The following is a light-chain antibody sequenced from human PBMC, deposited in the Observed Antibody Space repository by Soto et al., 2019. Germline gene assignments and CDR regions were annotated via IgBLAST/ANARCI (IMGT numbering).Light chain of an antibody. Sequence: DVVMTQSPLSLPVTLGQPASISCRSRQSLVYSDGNTYLNWFQQRPGQSPRRLIYKVSNRDSGVPDRFSGSGSGTDFTLKISRVEAEDVGVYYGMQGTHWPPAFGQGTKVEIK. CDR1: QSLVYSDGNTY. CDR3: MQGTHWPPA. J-gene: IGKJ1*01. CDR2: KVS. V-gene: IGKV2-30*01.